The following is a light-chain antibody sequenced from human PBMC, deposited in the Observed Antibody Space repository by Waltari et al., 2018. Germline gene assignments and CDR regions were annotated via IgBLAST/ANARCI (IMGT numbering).Light chain of an antibody. CDR2: ETE. J-gene: IGLJ2*01. V-gene: IGLV1-51*02. CDR1: TSNIGHNH. CDR3: GTWDNNLSALV. Sequence: QSVLTQPPSVSAAPGRKVTISCPGSTSNIGHNHVSWYQQVPGAAPKVFIYETEKRPSGIPDRFSGSKSGTSASLGITGLQTGDEAAYYCGTWDNNLSALVFGGGTKLTVL.